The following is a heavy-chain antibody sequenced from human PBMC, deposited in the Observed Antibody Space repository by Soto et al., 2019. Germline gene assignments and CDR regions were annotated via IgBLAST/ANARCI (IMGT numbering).Heavy chain of an antibody. J-gene: IGHJ4*02. CDR2: INHSGST. D-gene: IGHD5-12*01. V-gene: IGHV4-34*01. Sequence: QVQLQQWGAGLLKPSETLSLTCAVYGGSFSGYYWSWIRQPPGKGLEWIGEINHSGSTNYNPSLKSRVTISVDTSKNQFSLKLSSVTAADTAVYYCARASNIVATNNWGQGTLVTVSS. CDR1: GGSFSGYY. CDR3: ARASNIVATNN.